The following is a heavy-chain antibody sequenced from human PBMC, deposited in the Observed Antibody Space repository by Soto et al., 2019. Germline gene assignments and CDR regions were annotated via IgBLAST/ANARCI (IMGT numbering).Heavy chain of an antibody. CDR1: GGTFSSYA. Sequence: ASVKVSCKASGGTFSSYAISWVRQAPGQGLEWMGGIIPIFGTANYAQKFQGRVTITADESASTAYMELSSLRSEDTAVYYCAREGTNGVLSGYRSWELRYFDYWGQGTLVTVSS. D-gene: IGHD3-3*01. CDR2: IIPIFGTA. V-gene: IGHV1-69*13. J-gene: IGHJ4*02. CDR3: AREGTNGVLSGYRSWELRYFDY.